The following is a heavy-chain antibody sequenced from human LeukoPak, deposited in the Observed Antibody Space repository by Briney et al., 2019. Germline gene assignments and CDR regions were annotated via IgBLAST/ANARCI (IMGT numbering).Heavy chain of an antibody. J-gene: IGHJ3*02. D-gene: IGHD1-26*01. CDR3: ARDLNSGSYSSDAFDI. CDR2: INSDGGST. V-gene: IGHV3-74*01. CDR1: GFTFSYYW. Sequence: GASLRLSSATSGFTFSYYWMHWVRQAPGKGLVWVSRINSDGGSTTYVDSVRGRFTISRDNAKNTLYLQMNSVRVGDTAVYFCARDLNSGSYSSDAFDIWGQGTMVTVSS.